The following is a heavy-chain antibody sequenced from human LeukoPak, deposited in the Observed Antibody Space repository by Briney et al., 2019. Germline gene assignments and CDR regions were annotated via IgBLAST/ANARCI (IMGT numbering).Heavy chain of an antibody. J-gene: IGHJ4*02. CDR2: ISSVSSYI. V-gene: IGHV3-21*01. CDR3: AKGTNDFDY. D-gene: IGHD1-7*01. CDR1: GFTFSFYS. Sequence: PGGSLRLSCVASGFTFSFYSMNWVRQPPGKGLEWVSSISSVSSYIYSADSVKGRFTISRDNAKNSLYLQMNSLRAEDTAVYYCAKGTNDFDYWGQRTLVTVSS.